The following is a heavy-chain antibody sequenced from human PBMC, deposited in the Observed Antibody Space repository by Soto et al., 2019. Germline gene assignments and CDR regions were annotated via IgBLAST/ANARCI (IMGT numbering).Heavy chain of an antibody. CDR3: ARDLHFHYFDY. CDR1: GFTVSSNY. Sequence: GGSLRLSCAASGFTVSSNYMSWVRQAPGKGLEWVSVIYSGGGTYYADSVKGRFTISRDNSKNTLYLQMNSLRAEDTAVYYCARDLHFHYFDYWGQGTLVTVSS. V-gene: IGHV3-66*01. J-gene: IGHJ4*02. D-gene: IGHD3-3*02. CDR2: IYSGGGT.